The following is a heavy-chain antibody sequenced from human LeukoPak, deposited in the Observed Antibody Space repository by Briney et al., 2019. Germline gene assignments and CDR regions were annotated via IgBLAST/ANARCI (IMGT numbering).Heavy chain of an antibody. J-gene: IGHJ4*02. CDR3: ARPLGGSESYRLHY. V-gene: IGHV5-51*01. CDR1: GYSFTSYW. Sequence: GESLKISCKGSGYSFTSYWIGWVRQMSGKGLEWIGIIYPGDSATRYSPSFQGPVTISADKSISTAYLQWRRLKASDTAMYYCARPLGGSESYRLHYWGQGTLVTVSS. D-gene: IGHD3-10*01. CDR2: IYPGDSAT.